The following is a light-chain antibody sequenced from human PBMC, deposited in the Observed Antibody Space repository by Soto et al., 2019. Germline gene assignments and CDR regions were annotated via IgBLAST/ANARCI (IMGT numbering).Light chain of an antibody. CDR1: SGDVGAYNS. Sequence: QSVLTQPPSASGSPGQSVTISCTGTSGDVGAYNSVSWYQQHPGKAPKLMIYGVSTRPSGVRDRSSGSKSGNAASLTVSGRQAEDEFDYSCSSYAGRNYPVVFGGGTKWSVL. V-gene: IGLV2-8*01. J-gene: IGLJ2*01. CDR3: SSYAGRNYPVV. CDR2: GVS.